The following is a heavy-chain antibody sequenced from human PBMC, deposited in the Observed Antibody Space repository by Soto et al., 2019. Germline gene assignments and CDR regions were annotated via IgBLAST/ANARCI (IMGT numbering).Heavy chain of an antibody. V-gene: IGHV1-18*01. Sequence: QVQLVQSGAEVKKPGASVKVSCKASGYTFTSYGISWVRQAPGQGLEWMGWISAYNGNTNYAQKLQGRVTMTTDTSTSTDYMELRSLRSDDTAVYYCARDRRYSGSYYGYYYYYGMDVWGQGTTVTVSS. CDR1: GYTFTSYG. J-gene: IGHJ6*02. CDR3: ARDRRYSGSYYGYYYYYGMDV. D-gene: IGHD1-26*01. CDR2: ISAYNGNT.